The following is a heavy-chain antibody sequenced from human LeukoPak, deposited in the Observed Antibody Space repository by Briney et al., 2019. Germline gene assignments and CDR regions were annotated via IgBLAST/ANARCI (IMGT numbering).Heavy chain of an antibody. CDR1: GFTFRNFA. V-gene: IGHV3-23*01. J-gene: IGHJ4*02. CDR2: ITDTGDAT. CDR3: AKSDCGSDGCKLYDY. D-gene: IGHD2-21*01. Sequence: GGSLRLSCAASGFTFRNFAMAWVRQAPGKGLEWVSSITDTGDATGYTESVKGRFTISRGNSKGTVWLQMNSLRAEDTAIYYCAKSDCGSDGCKLYDYWAQGTQVTVSS.